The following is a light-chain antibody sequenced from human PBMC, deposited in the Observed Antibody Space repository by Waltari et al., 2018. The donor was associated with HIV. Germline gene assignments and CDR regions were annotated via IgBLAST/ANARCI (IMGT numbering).Light chain of an antibody. V-gene: IGLV2-23*02. Sequence: QSALTQPASVSGSPGQSITISCSGASSDIGTDNVVSWYQQHPGKAPKLLIYEVYRRPSGVSNRLSGSKSGNTASLTISGLQAEDEADYYCCTFAGSSIYFVFGTGTKVTV. CDR3: CTFAGSSIYFV. CDR2: EVY. CDR1: SSDIGTDNV. J-gene: IGLJ1*01.